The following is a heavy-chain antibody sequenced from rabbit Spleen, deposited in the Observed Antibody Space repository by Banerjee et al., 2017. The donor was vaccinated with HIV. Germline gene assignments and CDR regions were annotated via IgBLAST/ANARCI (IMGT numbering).Heavy chain of an antibody. D-gene: IGHD1-1*01. CDR3: ARGVASSGDGYDL. J-gene: IGHJ3*01. CDR2: IYSGSSGST. V-gene: IGHV1S40*01. CDR1: GFSFSTNYY. Sequence: QSLEESGGDLVKPGASLTLTCTASGFSFSTNYYMCWVRQAPGKGPESIACIYSGSSGSTYYASWAKGRFTISKTSSTTVTLQMTSLTAADTATYFCARGVASSGDGYDLWGQGTLVTVS.